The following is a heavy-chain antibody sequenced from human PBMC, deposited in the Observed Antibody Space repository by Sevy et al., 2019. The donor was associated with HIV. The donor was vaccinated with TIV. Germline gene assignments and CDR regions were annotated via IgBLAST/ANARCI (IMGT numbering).Heavy chain of an antibody. Sequence: GGSLRLSCAASGFTFSSYAMSWVRQAPGKGLEWVSAISGSGGNTYYADSVKGRFTISRDNSKNTLYLQMNSLRAEDTAVSYCAKRPIVVVVAASPLDYRGQGTLVTVSS. CDR1: GFTFSSYA. V-gene: IGHV3-23*01. CDR3: AKRPIVVVVAASPLDY. CDR2: ISGSGGNT. J-gene: IGHJ4*02. D-gene: IGHD2-15*01.